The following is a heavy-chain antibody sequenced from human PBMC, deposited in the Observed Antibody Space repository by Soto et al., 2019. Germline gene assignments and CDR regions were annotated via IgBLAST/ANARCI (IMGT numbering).Heavy chain of an antibody. CDR2: ISYDSDTI. CDR1: GFTLGTYS. J-gene: IGHJ6*02. V-gene: IGHV3-48*02. Sequence: GPLRLASAVSGFTLGTYSKNWVRQAAGKGLEWIAYISYDSDTIQYADSVKGRFTISRDNAKNSLYLQMNSLRDEDTAVYYCARLYYAYVWRQGTTFTVAS. D-gene: IGHD3-3*01. CDR3: ARLYYAYV.